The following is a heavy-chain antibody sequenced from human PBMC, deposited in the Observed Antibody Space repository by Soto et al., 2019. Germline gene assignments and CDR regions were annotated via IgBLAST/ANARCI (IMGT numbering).Heavy chain of an antibody. CDR2: MNPNSGNT. D-gene: IGHD3-10*01. CDR1: GYTFTSYD. Sequence: QVQLVQSGAEVKKPGASVKVSCKASGYTFTSYDINWVRQATGQGLEWMGWMNPNSGNTGYAQKFQGRVPMTRNTSISTAYMELSSLRSEDTTVYYCARGEWGVKSYYYYGMDVWGQGTTVTVSS. V-gene: IGHV1-8*01. J-gene: IGHJ6*02. CDR3: ARGEWGVKSYYYYGMDV.